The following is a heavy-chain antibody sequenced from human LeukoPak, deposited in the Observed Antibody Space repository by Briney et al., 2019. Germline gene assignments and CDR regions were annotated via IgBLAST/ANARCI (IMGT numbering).Heavy chain of an antibody. CDR2: MYNSGSI. V-gene: IGHV4-38-2*01. Sequence: PSETLSLTCVVSGSSISSTYYWGWIRQSPGKGLEWIGSMYNSGSISYNPSLKSRVTISVDTSKNQFSLKVRSVTAADTAVYYCARNSSISTGRLPHKNAFDIWGQGTMVIVSS. CDR1: GSSISSTYY. CDR3: ARNSSISTGRLPHKNAFDI. J-gene: IGHJ3*02. D-gene: IGHD3-10*01.